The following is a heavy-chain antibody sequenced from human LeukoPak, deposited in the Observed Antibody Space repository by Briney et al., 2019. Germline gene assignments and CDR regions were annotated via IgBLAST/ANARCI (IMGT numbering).Heavy chain of an antibody. Sequence: GGSLRLSCAASGFNFSNYAMHWVRQAPGKGLEWVAILSSAGTNKDYADSVKGRFTISRDNSKNTLYLQMDSLRVEDTAVYSCARDRPSTVFGVEDYYYMDVWGKGTTVTVSS. CDR3: ARDRPSTVFGVEDYYYMDV. V-gene: IGHV3-30*04. J-gene: IGHJ6*03. CDR2: LSSAGTNK. CDR1: GFNFSNYA. D-gene: IGHD3-3*01.